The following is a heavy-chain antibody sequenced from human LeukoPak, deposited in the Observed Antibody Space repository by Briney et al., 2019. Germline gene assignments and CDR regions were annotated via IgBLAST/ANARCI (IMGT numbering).Heavy chain of an antibody. V-gene: IGHV3-23*01. CDR1: GFTFSSYG. CDR3: AKDIVATILPAFDY. D-gene: IGHD5-12*01. J-gene: IGHJ4*02. Sequence: PGGSLRLSCAASGFTFSSYGMSWVRQAPGKGLEWVSAISGSGGSTYYADSVKGRFTISRDNSKNTLYLQMNSLRAEDTAVYYCAKDIVATILPAFDYWGQGTLVTVSS. CDR2: ISGSGGST.